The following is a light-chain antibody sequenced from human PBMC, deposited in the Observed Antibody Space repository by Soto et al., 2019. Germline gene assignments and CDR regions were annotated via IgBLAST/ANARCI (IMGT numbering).Light chain of an antibody. J-gene: IGLJ1*01. CDR1: RSNIGSNY. Sequence: QSVLTQPPSASGTPGQRVTISCSGSRSNIGSNYVYWYQQLPGTAPKLLIYRNNQRPSGVPDRFSGSKSGTSASLAISVLRSEDAADYYCATWDDSLSALYVFCTGTKLTVL. CDR2: RNN. V-gene: IGLV1-47*01. CDR3: ATWDDSLSALYV.